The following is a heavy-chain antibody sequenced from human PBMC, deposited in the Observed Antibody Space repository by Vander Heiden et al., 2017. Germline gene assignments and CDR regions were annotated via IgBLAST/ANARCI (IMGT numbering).Heavy chain of an antibody. J-gene: IGHJ6*02. CDR3: ARAGVTTIRATNMDV. CDR1: GASSSAYY. V-gene: IGHV4-4*08. CDR2: IYSRGNT. Sequence: QVQLQESGPGLGKPSETLSLTCTVSGASSSAYYWSWIRQSPGKGLEWIGDIYSRGNTNYNSSLKSRLTLSIDTSKNQFSLKLRSVTAADTAVYYCARAGVTTIRATNMDVWGQGTTVTVSS. D-gene: IGHD4-17*01.